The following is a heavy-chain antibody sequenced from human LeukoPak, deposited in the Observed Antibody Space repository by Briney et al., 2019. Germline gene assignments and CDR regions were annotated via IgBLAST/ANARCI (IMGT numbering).Heavy chain of an antibody. CDR2: IYHSGST. CDR1: GYSISSGYY. V-gene: IGHV4-38-2*02. CDR3: ARHLYYSASAFWYIDL. Sequence: SETLSLTCTVSGYSISSGYYWGWIRQPPGKGLEWIGSIYHSGSTYYNPSLKSRVTISVDTSKNQFSLKLSSVTAVDTAVYYCARHLYYSASAFWYIDLWGRGTLVIVSP. D-gene: IGHD3-10*01. J-gene: IGHJ2*01.